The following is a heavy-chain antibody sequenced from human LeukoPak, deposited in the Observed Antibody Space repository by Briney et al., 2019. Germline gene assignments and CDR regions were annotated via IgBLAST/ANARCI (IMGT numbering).Heavy chain of an antibody. V-gene: IGHV3-20*04. CDR1: GFTFSDYY. D-gene: IGHD3-9*01. CDR2: RNGGST. Sequence: GGSLRLSCAASGFTFSDYYMSWVRQGPGKGLEWVSGRNGGSTGYSDSVKGRFTISRDNAKNSLYLQMNSLRAEDTALYYCAREYFETPNQLDYWGQGALVTVSS. CDR3: AREYFETPNQLDY. J-gene: IGHJ4*02.